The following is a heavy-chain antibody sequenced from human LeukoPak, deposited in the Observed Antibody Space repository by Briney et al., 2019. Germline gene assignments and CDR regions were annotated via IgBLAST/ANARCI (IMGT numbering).Heavy chain of an antibody. Sequence: ASVKVSCKASGYTFTGYYMHWVRQAPGQGLEWMGWINPNSGGTNYAQKFQGRVTMTRDTSISTAYMELSRLRSDDTAVYYRARGPLLRFLEWPNWFDPWGQGTLVTVSS. J-gene: IGHJ5*02. CDR2: INPNSGGT. D-gene: IGHD3-3*01. V-gene: IGHV1-2*02. CDR1: GYTFTGYY. CDR3: ARGPLLRFLEWPNWFDP.